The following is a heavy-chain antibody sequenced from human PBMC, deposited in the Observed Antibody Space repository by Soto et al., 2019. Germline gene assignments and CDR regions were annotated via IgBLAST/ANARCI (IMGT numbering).Heavy chain of an antibody. CDR1: GFTFSSYG. V-gene: IGHV3-30*18. J-gene: IGHJ6*03. CDR2: ISYDGSNK. Sequence: GGSLRLSCAASGFTFSSYGMHWVRQAPGKGLEWVALISYDGSNKYYADSVKGRITISRDNSKNTLYLQMNSLRAEDTAVYYCAKAGGDYYYYYYMDVWGKGTTVTVSS. CDR3: AKAGGDYYYYYYMDV. D-gene: IGHD2-21*02.